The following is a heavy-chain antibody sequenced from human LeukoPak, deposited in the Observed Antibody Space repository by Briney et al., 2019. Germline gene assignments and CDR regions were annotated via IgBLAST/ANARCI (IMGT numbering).Heavy chain of an antibody. Sequence: GGSLRPSCAASGFTFSSYAMHWVRQAPGKGLEWVAVISYDGSNKYYADSVKGRFTISRDNSKNTLYLQMNSLRAEDTAVYYCASVADEQEVFDYWGQGTRVTVSS. V-gene: IGHV3-30-3*01. D-gene: IGHD6-13*01. CDR1: GFTFSSYA. CDR2: ISYDGSNK. CDR3: ASVADEQEVFDY. J-gene: IGHJ4*02.